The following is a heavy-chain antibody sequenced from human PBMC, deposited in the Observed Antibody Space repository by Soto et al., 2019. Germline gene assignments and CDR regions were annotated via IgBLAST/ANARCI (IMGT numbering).Heavy chain of an antibody. J-gene: IGHJ3*02. CDR3: ARXXSXXSSGYYXXAFDI. Sequence: EVQLVESGGGLVQPGGSLRLSCAASGFTFGNYWMTWVRQAPGKGLEWVANIKGDGSAKSYLDSVRGRFTVSRDNAENSLFLQMNILRAEDXAXXXXARXXSXXSSGYYXXAFDIWGQGTMVTVS. CDR2: IKGDGSAK. CDR1: GFTFGNYW. D-gene: IGHD6-25*01. V-gene: IGHV3-7*05.